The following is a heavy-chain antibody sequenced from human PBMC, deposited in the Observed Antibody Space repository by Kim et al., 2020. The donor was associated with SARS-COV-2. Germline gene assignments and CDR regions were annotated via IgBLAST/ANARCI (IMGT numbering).Heavy chain of an antibody. CDR2: IKSKTDGGTT. D-gene: IGHD1-1*01. CDR3: TTNWNVVSYYYYGMDV. J-gene: IGHJ6*02. Sequence: VRQAPGKGLEWVGRIKSKTDGGTTDYAAPVKGRFTISRDDSKNTLYLQMNSLKTEDTAMYYCTTNWNVVSYYYYGMDVWGQGTTVTVSS. V-gene: IGHV3-15*01.